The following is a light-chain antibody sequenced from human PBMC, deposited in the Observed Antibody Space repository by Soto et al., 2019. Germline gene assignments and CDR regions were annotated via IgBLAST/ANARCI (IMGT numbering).Light chain of an antibody. V-gene: IGKV1-33*01. Sequence: DIQMTQSPSSLSASVGDRVTITCQASQDISNYLNWYQQKPGKAPKLLIYDASNLETWAPSRFSGSGSGTDFTFTISSLQPEDIGTYYCQQYDNLPLTFGGGTKVEIK. CDR3: QQYDNLPLT. CDR2: DAS. CDR1: QDISNY. J-gene: IGKJ4*01.